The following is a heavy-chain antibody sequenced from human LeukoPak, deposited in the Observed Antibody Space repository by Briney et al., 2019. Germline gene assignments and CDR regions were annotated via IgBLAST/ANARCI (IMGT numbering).Heavy chain of an antibody. CDR2: IKEDGSQR. J-gene: IGHJ4*02. CDR3: ARDKAVNAAD. V-gene: IGHV3-7*03. Sequence: GESLRLSCAASGFTFSNYWMNWVRQAPGKGLEWVATIKEDGSQRYYVDSVRGRFTISRDNARNSLYLQLNSLRVEDTAVYYCARDKAVNAADWGQGTLVTVSS. D-gene: IGHD4-17*01. CDR1: GFTFSNYW.